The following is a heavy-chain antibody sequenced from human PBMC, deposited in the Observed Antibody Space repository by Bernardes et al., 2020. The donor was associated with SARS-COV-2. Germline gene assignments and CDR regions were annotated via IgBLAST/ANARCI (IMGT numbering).Heavy chain of an antibody. CDR2: ISYDGSNK. J-gene: IGHJ6*02. V-gene: IGHV3-30-3*01. CDR1: GFTFSSYA. Sequence: GGSLRLFCAASGFTFSSYAMHWVRKAPGKGLEWVAVISYDGSNKYYADSVKGRFTISRDNSKNTLYLQMNSLRAEDTAVYYCARVRHLSYDSSGYYYPPSDFYYYYGMDVWGQGTTVTVSS. D-gene: IGHD3-22*01. CDR3: ARVRHLSYDSSGYYYPPSDFYYYYGMDV.